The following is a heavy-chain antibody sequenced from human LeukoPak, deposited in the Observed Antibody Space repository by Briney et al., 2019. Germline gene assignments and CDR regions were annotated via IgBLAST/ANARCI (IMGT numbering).Heavy chain of an antibody. CDR3: AKARGGRYFDWLLNY. CDR2: ISGSGGST. J-gene: IGHJ4*02. Sequence: GGFLRLSCAASGFTFSSYAMSWVRQAPGKGLEWVSAISGSGGSTYYADSVKGRFTISRDNSKNTLYLQMNSLRAEDTAVYYCAKARGGRYFDWLLNYWGQGTLVTVSS. CDR1: GFTFSSYA. V-gene: IGHV3-23*01. D-gene: IGHD3-9*01.